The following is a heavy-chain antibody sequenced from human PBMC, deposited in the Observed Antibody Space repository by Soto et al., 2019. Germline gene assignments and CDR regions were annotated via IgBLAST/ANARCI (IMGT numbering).Heavy chain of an antibody. Sequence: QLVESGGGVVQPGRSLRLSCVASGFTFSTYDMHWVRQAPGKGLEWVAVIWDDGSGNYYADSLKGRFSISRANSRSPLYLHMNNLMAADTAVYYWVRNGLVVGPFPSPLNGVDPWGQGTLVTVSS. D-gene: IGHD2-8*02. CDR1: GFTFSTYD. CDR2: IWDDGSGN. J-gene: IGHJ5*02. CDR3: VRNGLVVGPFPSPLNGVDP. V-gene: IGHV3-33*01.